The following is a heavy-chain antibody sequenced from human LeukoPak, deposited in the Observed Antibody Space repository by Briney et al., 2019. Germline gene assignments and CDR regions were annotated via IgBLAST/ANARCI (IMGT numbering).Heavy chain of an antibody. J-gene: IGHJ4*02. D-gene: IGHD3-22*01. Sequence: GGSLRLSCAASGFTFDDYAMHWVRQAPGKGLEWVSGISWNSGSIGYADSVKGRFTISRDNAKNSLYLQMNSLRAEDTAVYYCAREGYYDSPYFDYWGQGTLVTVSS. CDR1: GFTFDDYA. CDR3: AREGYYDSPYFDY. V-gene: IGHV3-9*01. CDR2: ISWNSGSI.